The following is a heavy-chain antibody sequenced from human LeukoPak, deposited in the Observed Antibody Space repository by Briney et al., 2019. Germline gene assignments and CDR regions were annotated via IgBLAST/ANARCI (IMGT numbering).Heavy chain of an antibody. Sequence: PGRSLRLSCAASGFTFSSYGIHWVRQAPGKGLEWVAAISYDGSNAYYVDSVKGRFTISRDNSKNTLYLQMNSLRGDDTAVYYCAKERQLEPFDCWGQGTLVTVSS. D-gene: IGHD1-1*01. V-gene: IGHV3-30*18. CDR1: GFTFSSYG. J-gene: IGHJ4*02. CDR3: AKERQLEPFDC. CDR2: ISYDGSNA.